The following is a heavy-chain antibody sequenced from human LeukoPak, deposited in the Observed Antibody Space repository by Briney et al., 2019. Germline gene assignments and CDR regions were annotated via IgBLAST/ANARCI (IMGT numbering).Heavy chain of an antibody. V-gene: IGHV1-18*01. D-gene: IGHD5-12*01. J-gene: IGHJ4*02. CDR1: GYTFTSYG. Sequence: ASVKVSCKASGYTFTSYGISWVRQAPGQGLEWMGWISAYNGNTNYAQKLQGRVTMTPDTSTSTAYMELRSLRSDDTAVYYCARPYRGYDLPDYWGQGTLVTVSS. CDR3: ARPYRGYDLPDY. CDR2: ISAYNGNT.